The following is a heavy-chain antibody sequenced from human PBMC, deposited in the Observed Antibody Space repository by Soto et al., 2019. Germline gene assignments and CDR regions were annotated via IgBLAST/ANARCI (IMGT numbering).Heavy chain of an antibody. CDR2: IKQDGSDQ. Sequence: GSLRLSCAASGFNFDNYWMAWVRQAPGKGLEWVANIKQDGSDQNYVDSVKGRFTISRDNAKNSLYLQMNSLRAEDSAVYSCARDTTGILDYWGQGTLVTVSS. CDR3: ARDTTGILDY. D-gene: IGHD1-1*01. V-gene: IGHV3-7*01. J-gene: IGHJ4*02. CDR1: GFNFDNYW.